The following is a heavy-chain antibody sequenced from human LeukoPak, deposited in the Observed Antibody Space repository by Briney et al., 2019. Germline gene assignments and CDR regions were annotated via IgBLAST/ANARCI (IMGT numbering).Heavy chain of an antibody. J-gene: IGHJ4*02. D-gene: IGHD1-26*01. V-gene: IGHV3-7*01. Sequence: PGGSLRLSCAASGFTFSGYWMTWVRQAPGKGLEWMANIRDDGSDKYYVDSVKGRFTISRDNAQNTLLLQMDSLRVEDTAVYYCVRHTRRSPGDYWGQGTLVTVST. CDR2: IRDDGSDK. CDR1: GFTFSGYW. CDR3: VRHTRRSPGDY.